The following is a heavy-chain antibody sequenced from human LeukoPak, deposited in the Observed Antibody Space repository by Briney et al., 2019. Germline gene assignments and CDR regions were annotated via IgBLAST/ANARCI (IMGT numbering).Heavy chain of an antibody. CDR1: GFTFSTYA. D-gene: IGHD5-24*01. J-gene: IGHJ4*02. V-gene: IGHV3-23*01. Sequence: GGSLRLSCAASGFTFSTYAMSWVRQAPGKGLEWVSTISGNGGSTYYADSVKGRFTISRDNSKNTLYLQMNSLRAEDTAVYYCASSRLQLPNYWGQGTLVTVSS. CDR2: ISGNGGST. CDR3: ASSRLQLPNY.